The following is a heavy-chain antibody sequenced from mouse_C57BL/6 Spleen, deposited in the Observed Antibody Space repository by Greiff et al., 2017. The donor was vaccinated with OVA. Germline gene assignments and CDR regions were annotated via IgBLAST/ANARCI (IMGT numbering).Heavy chain of an antibody. J-gene: IGHJ3*01. V-gene: IGHV1-18*01. Sequence: EVQLQQSGPELVKPGASVKIPCKASGYTFTDYNMDWVKQSHGKSLEWIGDINPNNGGTIYNQKFKGKATLTVDKSSSTAYMELRSPTSEDTAVYYCARRYYYGSSISWFAYWGQGTLVTVSA. CDR2: INPNNGGT. D-gene: IGHD1-1*01. CDR3: ARRYYYGSSISWFAY. CDR1: GYTFTDYN.